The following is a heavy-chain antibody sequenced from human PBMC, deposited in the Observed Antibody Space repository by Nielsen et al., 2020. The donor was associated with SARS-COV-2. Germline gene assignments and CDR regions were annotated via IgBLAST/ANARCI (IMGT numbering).Heavy chain of an antibody. CDR1: GYTFTSYG. Sequence: ASVKVSCKASGYTFTSYGISWVRQAPGQGLEWMGWISAYNGNTNYAQKLQGRVTMTTDTSTSTAYMELRILRSDATAVYYCARSSSSWPYFYNWFDPWGQGTLVTVSS. V-gene: IGHV1-18*01. CDR3: ARSSSSWPYFYNWFDP. J-gene: IGHJ5*02. D-gene: IGHD6-13*01. CDR2: ISAYNGNT.